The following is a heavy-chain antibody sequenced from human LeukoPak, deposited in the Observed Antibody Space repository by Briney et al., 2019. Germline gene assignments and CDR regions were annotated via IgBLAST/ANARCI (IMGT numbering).Heavy chain of an antibody. CDR2: IYYSGST. CDR3: ARGVYGDYEYYYYYMDV. Sequence: SGTLSLTCTVSGGSISSYYWSWIRQPPGKGLEWIGYIYYSGSTNYNPSLKSRVTISVDTSKNQFSLKPSSVTAADTAVYYCARGVYGDYEYYYYYMDVWGKGATVTISS. CDR1: GGSISSYY. D-gene: IGHD4-17*01. J-gene: IGHJ6*03. V-gene: IGHV4-59*01.